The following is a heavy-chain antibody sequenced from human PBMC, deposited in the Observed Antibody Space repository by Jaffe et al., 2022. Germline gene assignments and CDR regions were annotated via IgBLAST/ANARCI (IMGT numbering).Heavy chain of an antibody. CDR1: GFTFSSYS. Sequence: EVQLVESGGGLVKPGGSLRLSCAASGFTFSSYSMNWVRQAPGKGLEWVSSISSSSSYIYYADSVKGRFTISRDNAKNSLYLQMNSLRAEDTAVYYCARGVVVVPAATQGYYYYYMDVWGKGTTVTVSS. D-gene: IGHD2-2*01. V-gene: IGHV3-21*01. CDR2: ISSSSSYI. J-gene: IGHJ6*03. CDR3: ARGVVVVPAATQGYYYYYMDV.